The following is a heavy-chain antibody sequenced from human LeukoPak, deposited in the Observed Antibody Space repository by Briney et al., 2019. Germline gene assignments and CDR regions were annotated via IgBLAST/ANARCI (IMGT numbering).Heavy chain of an antibody. V-gene: IGHV4-4*02. J-gene: IGHJ4*02. CDR3: AREGGPYRPLDY. CDR1: GGSISDTNW. CDR2: VNLQGST. Sequence: PSETLSLTCGVSGGSISDTNWWTWFRQPPGKGLEWIGEVNLQGSTNYNPSLMSRVAISVDKSENHISLKLTSVTAADTAVYYCAREGGPYRPLDYSGQGTLVTVAS.